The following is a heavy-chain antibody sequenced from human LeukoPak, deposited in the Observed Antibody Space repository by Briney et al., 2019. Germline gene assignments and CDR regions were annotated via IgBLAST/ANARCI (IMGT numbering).Heavy chain of an antibody. D-gene: IGHD3-3*01. CDR1: GGSISSSSYY. Sequence: SETLSLTCTVSGGSISSSSYYWGWIRQPPGKGLEWIGSIYYSGSTNYNPSLKSRVTMSVDTSKNQFSLKLSSVTAADTAVYYCARGRVLRFLEWKGDQYYFDYWGQGTLVTVSS. CDR2: IYYSGST. CDR3: ARGRVLRFLEWKGDQYYFDY. V-gene: IGHV4-39*07. J-gene: IGHJ4*02.